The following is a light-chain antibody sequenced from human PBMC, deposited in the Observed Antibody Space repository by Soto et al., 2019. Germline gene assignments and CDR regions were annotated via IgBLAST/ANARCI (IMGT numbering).Light chain of an antibody. CDR1: HSVSSSY. CDR2: GAS. J-gene: IGKJ1*01. Sequence: EIVLTQSPGTLSLSPGERATLSCRASHSVSSSYLAWYQQKPGQAPRLLIYGASTRATGIPARFSGSGSGTEFTLTISSLQSEDFAVYYCQQYNNWPPTFGQGTKVDNK. V-gene: IGKV3-15*01. CDR3: QQYNNWPPT.